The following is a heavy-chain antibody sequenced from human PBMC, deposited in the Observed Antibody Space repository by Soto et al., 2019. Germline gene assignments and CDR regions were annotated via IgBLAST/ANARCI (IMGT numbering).Heavy chain of an antibody. J-gene: IGHJ6*02. CDR3: ARSQGAAACYYYYGMDV. D-gene: IGHD6-13*01. CDR2: IGTAGDT. V-gene: IGHV3-13*01. Sequence: RQATGKGLEWVSAIGTAGDTYYPGSVKGRFTISRENAKNSLYLQMNSLRAEDTFVYYCARSQGAAACYYYYGMDVWGHGSTVTVAS.